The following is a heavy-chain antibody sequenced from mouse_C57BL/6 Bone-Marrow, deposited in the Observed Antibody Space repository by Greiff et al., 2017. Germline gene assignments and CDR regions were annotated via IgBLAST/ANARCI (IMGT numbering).Heavy chain of an antibody. J-gene: IGHJ2*01. CDR1: GYTFTDYN. Sequence: DVQLQESGPELVKPGASVRMSCKASGYTFTDYNMHWVKQSPGKSLEWIGYINHNNGGTRYNAKLKGKATLTVTKSSSTAYMELRSLTSEDSAVYYCARCNCYYGTCAYWGQGTTLTVSS. D-gene: IGHD1-1*01. V-gene: IGHV1-22*01. CDR3: ARCNCYYGTCAY. CDR2: INHNNGGT.